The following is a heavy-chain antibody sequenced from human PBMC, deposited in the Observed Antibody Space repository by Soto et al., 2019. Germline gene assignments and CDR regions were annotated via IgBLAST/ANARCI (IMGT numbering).Heavy chain of an antibody. CDR1: GYTFTGYY. V-gene: IGHV1-2*02. CDR3: ARVRGRAAAKSFDP. Sequence: QVQLVQSGAEVKKPGASVKVSCKASGYTFTGYYMHWVRQAPGQGHEWMGWINPNSVGTNYAQKFQGSVTMTRDTSISKAYMELSRMRSVDTVVYYCARVRGRAAAKSFDPWSQGTLVTVSS. D-gene: IGHD6-13*01. CDR2: INPNSVGT. J-gene: IGHJ5*02.